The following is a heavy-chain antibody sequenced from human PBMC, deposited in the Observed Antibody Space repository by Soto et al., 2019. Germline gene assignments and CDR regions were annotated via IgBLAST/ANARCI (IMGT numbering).Heavy chain of an antibody. J-gene: IGHJ6*02. D-gene: IGHD3-3*01. CDR2: MNPNSGNT. CDR3: AADAHRDDFWSSYPYYYYSMDV. Sequence: ASVKVSCKASGYTFTSYDINWVRQATGQGLEWMGWMNPNSGNTGYAQKFQGRVTMTRDMSTNTAYMELSGLRPEDTAIYYCAADAHRDDFWSSYPYYYYSMDVRGQGTTVTVSS. V-gene: IGHV1-8*01. CDR1: GYTFTSYD.